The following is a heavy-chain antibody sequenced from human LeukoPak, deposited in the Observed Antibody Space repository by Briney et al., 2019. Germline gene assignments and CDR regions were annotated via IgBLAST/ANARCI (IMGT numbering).Heavy chain of an antibody. J-gene: IGHJ5*02. CDR2: INHSGST. V-gene: IGHV4-34*01. CDR1: GGSFSSYY. CDR3: ARTTFLGAGTPP. Sequence: SETLSLTCAVYGGSFSSYYWSWIRQPPGKGLEWIGEINHSGSTNYNPSLKSRVTISVDTSKNQFSLKLSSVTAADTAVYYCARTTFLGAGTPPWGRGTLVTVSS. D-gene: IGHD3-16*01.